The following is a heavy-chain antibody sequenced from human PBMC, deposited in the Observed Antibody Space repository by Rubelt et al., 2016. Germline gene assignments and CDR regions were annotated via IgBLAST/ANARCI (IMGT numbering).Heavy chain of an antibody. D-gene: IGHD6-13*01. Sequence: QVQLVQSGAEVKKPGASVKVSCKASGYTFTSYYMHWVRQAPGQGLEWMGWISAYNGNTNDAQKLQGRVTRTTDTSTSTAEMGLRSLRSDDTAVYYCASMYSSSWYRGWFDPWGQGTLVTVSS. CDR1: GYTFTSYY. CDR3: ASMYSSSWYRGWFDP. J-gene: IGHJ5*02. V-gene: IGHV1-18*04. CDR2: ISAYNGNT.